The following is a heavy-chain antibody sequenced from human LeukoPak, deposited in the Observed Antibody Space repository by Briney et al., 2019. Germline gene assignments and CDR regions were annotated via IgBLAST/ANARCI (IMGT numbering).Heavy chain of an antibody. V-gene: IGHV4-61*02. Sequence: PSETLSLTCTVSGGSISSGSYYLSWIRHPAGKGLEWIGRIYTSGSTNYNPSLKSRVTISVDTSKNQFSLKLSSVTAADTAVYYCARGASSSWDTYYYMDVWGKGTTVTVSS. CDR2: IYTSGST. CDR1: GGSISSGSYY. CDR3: ARGASSSWDTYYYMDV. D-gene: IGHD6-13*01. J-gene: IGHJ6*03.